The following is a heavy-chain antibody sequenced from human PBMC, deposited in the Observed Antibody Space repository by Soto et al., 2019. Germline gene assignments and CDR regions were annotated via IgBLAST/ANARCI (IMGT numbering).Heavy chain of an antibody. CDR3: ARHGVMSRGPYYYYGMDV. CDR1: GGSISSSSYY. Sequence: PSETLSLTCTVSGGSISSSSYYWGWIRQPPGKGLEWIGSIYYSGSTYYNPSLKSRVTISVDTSKNQFSLKLSSVTAADTAVYYCARHGVMSRGPYYYYGMDVWGQGTTVTVSS. D-gene: IGHD3-16*01. J-gene: IGHJ6*02. CDR2: IYYSGST. V-gene: IGHV4-39*01.